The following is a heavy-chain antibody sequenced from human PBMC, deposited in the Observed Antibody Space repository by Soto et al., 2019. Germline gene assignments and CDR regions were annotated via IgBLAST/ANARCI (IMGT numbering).Heavy chain of an antibody. CDR1: GYTFTGYY. Sequence: ASVKVSCQASGYTFTGYYMHWVRQAPGQGLEWMGWINPNSGGTNYAQKFQGWVTMTRDTSISTAYMELSRLRSDDTAVYYCARGGSGGSCYDIWGQGTMVTVSS. J-gene: IGHJ3*02. V-gene: IGHV1-2*04. CDR3: ARGGSGGSCYDI. CDR2: INPNSGGT. D-gene: IGHD2-15*01.